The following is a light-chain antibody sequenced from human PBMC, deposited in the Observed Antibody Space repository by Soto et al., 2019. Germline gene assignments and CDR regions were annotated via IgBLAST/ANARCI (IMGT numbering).Light chain of an antibody. CDR3: QQYDNLPLT. CDR2: DAS. J-gene: IGKJ4*01. Sequence: DIRTTQSPSSVSASVGDRDTITCQASQDISNYLNWYQQKPGKAPKLLIYDASNLETGVPSRFSGSGSGTDFTFTISSLQPEDIATYYCQQYDNLPLTFGGGTKVDIK. V-gene: IGKV1-33*01. CDR1: QDISNY.